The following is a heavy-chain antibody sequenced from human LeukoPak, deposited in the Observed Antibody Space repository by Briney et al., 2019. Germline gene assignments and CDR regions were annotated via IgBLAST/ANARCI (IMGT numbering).Heavy chain of an antibody. CDR3: AKGSDFWSGLRWGYFDY. CDR2: IYYSGST. V-gene: IGHV4-39*07. Sequence: PSETLSLTCTVSGGSISSSSYYWGWIRQPPGKGLEWIGSIYYSGSTYYNPSLKSRVTISVDTSKNQFSLKLSSVTAADTAVYYCAKGSDFWSGLRWGYFDYWGQGTLVTVSS. CDR1: GGSISSSSYY. D-gene: IGHD3-3*01. J-gene: IGHJ4*02.